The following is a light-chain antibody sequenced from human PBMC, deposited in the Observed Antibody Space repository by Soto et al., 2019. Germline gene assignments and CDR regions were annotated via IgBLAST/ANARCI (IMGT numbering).Light chain of an antibody. CDR2: TNY. J-gene: IGLJ1*01. Sequence: SVLTQPPSASGTPGQRVTISCSGSSSNIGTNPVNWYQQLPGTAPKLLIYTNYQRPSGVPDRFSGSKSGTSASLAISGLDSEDEADYYCAAWDDSLNAHVFGTGTKVTVL. CDR1: SSNIGTNP. V-gene: IGLV1-44*01. CDR3: AAWDDSLNAHV.